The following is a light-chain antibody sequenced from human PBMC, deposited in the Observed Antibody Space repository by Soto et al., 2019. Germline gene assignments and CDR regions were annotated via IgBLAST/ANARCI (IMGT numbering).Light chain of an antibody. J-gene: IGLJ2*01. CDR3: QSYDSSLSGSV. CDR1: SSNIGAGYD. Sequence: QSVLTQPPSVSGAPGQRVTISCSGSSSNIGAGYDVHWYQQLPGTAPKVLIYGNSNRPSGVPDRFSGSESGTSASLAITGLQAEDAADYYCQSYDSSLSGSVFGGGTKLTVL. CDR2: GNS. V-gene: IGLV1-40*01.